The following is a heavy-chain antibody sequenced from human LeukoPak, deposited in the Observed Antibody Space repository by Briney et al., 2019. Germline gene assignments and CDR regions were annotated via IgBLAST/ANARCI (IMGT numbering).Heavy chain of an antibody. V-gene: IGHV4-38-2*01. Sequence: SETLSLTCAVSGCSISSGYYWGWIRQPPGKGLEWIGSIYHSGSTYYNPSLKGRVTISVDTSKNQFSLKLSSVTAADTAVYYCARRSSRWYFDLWGRGTLVTVSS. J-gene: IGHJ2*01. D-gene: IGHD6-6*01. CDR1: GCSISSGYY. CDR3: ARRSSRWYFDL. CDR2: IYHSGST.